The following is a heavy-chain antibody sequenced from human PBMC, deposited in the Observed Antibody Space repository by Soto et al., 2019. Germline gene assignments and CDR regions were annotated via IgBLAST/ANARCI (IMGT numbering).Heavy chain of an antibody. CDR3: ARGLTIFGVVIPTNWFDP. J-gene: IGHJ5*02. CDR1: VGSFIGYY. Sequence: SETLSLTCSFYVGSFIGYYWSWIRQPPGNWLEWIGEINHSGSTNYNPSLKSRVTISVDTSKNQFSLKLSSVTAADTAVYYCARGLTIFGVVIPTNWFDPWGQGTLVTVSS. V-gene: IGHV4-34*01. CDR2: INHSGST. D-gene: IGHD3-3*01.